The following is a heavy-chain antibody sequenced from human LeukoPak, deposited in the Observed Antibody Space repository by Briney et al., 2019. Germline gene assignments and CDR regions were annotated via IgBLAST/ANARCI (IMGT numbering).Heavy chain of an antibody. V-gene: IGHV4-31*03. CDR3: ARGTPRYYGSGTYYIGRFDP. CDR2: IYYTGRT. CDR1: GGSISSSAYH. J-gene: IGHJ5*02. D-gene: IGHD3-10*01. Sequence: SQTLSLTCSVSGGSISSSAYHWSWFRQHPGKGLEWIGYIYYTGRTNYNPSLKSRVTISLDTSKNQFSLKLSSVTAADTAVYYCARGTPRYYGSGTYYIGRFDPWGQGTLVTVSS.